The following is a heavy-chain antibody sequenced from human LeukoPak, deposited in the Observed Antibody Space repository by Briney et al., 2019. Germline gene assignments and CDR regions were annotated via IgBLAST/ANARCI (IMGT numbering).Heavy chain of an antibody. CDR2: TYPGDSDT. CDR3: ARRCSGGSCYTPHSFDY. CDR1: GYNFTSYW. V-gene: IGHV5-51*01. D-gene: IGHD2-15*01. Sequence: GESLKISCKGSGYNFTSYWIGWVRQMPGKGLEWMGITYPGDSDTRYSPSFQGQVTISADKSISTAYLQWSSLKASDTAMYYCARRCSGGSCYTPHSFDYWGQGTLVTVSS. J-gene: IGHJ4*02.